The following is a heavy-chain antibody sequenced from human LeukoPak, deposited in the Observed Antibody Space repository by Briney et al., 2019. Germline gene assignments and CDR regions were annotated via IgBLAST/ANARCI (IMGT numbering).Heavy chain of an antibody. V-gene: IGHV3-73*01. CDR1: GFTFCGSA. CDR3: TRHVIIAAAGTTAYGMDV. Sequence: SGGSLRLSCAASGFTFCGSAMHWVRQASGKGLEWVGRIRSKANSYATAYAASVKGRFTISRDDSKNTAYLQMNSLRTEDTAVYYCTRHVIIAAAGTTAYGMDVWGQGTTVTVSS. J-gene: IGHJ6*02. D-gene: IGHD6-13*01. CDR2: IRSKANSYAT.